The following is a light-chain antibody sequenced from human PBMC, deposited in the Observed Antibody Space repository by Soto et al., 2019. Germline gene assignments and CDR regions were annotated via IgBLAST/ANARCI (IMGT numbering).Light chain of an antibody. J-gene: IGLJ3*02. CDR2: EVN. Sequence: QSALAQPSSVSGSPGQSITISCTGTSTDVGGYNYVSWYQHHPGKGPKLLIYEVNNRPSGVSDRFSGSKSGTSASLAITGLQAEDEADYYCQSYDSSLSGSLFGGGTKVTVL. CDR3: QSYDSSLSGSL. CDR1: STDVGGYNY. V-gene: IGLV2-14*01.